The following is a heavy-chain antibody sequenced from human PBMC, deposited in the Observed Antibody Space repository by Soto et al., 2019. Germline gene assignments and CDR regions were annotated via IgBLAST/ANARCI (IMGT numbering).Heavy chain of an antibody. Sequence: QVQLQESGPGLVKPSGTLSLTCAVSSGSISSSNWWSWVRQPPGKGLEWIGEIYHSGSTNYNPSLKSRVNISVDKSKTQFSLKLSSVTAADTAVYYCARKGLSIDYGDRGYYFVYWGQGTLVTVSS. CDR3: ARKGLSIDYGDRGYYFVY. CDR1: SGSISSSNW. CDR2: IYHSGST. D-gene: IGHD4-17*01. J-gene: IGHJ4*02. V-gene: IGHV4-4*02.